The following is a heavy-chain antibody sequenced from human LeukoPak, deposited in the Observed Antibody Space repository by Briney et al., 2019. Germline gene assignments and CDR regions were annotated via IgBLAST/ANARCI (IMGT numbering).Heavy chain of an antibody. V-gene: IGHV3-30*04. J-gene: IGHJ4*02. D-gene: IGHD3-22*01. Sequence: GGSLRLSCAASGFTFSSYAMHWVRQAPGKGLEWVAVISYDGSNKYYADSVKGRFTISRDNSKNTLYLQMNSLRAEDTAVYYCAREIQYYYDSSGYLDYWGQGTLVTVSS. CDR2: ISYDGSNK. CDR3: AREIQYYYDSSGYLDY. CDR1: GFTFSSYA.